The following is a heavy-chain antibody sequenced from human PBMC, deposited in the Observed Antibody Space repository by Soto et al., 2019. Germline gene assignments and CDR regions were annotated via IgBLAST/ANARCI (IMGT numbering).Heavy chain of an antibody. D-gene: IGHD1-7*01. CDR3: AREESITGTTGWFDP. CDR2: INPNSGGT. J-gene: IGHJ5*02. Sequence: ASVKVSCKASGYTFTGYYMHWVRQAPGQGLEWMGWINPNSGGTNYAQKFQGRVTMTRDTSISTAYMELSRLRSDDTAVYYCAREESITGTTGWFDPWGQGTLVTVSP. V-gene: IGHV1-2*02. CDR1: GYTFTGYY.